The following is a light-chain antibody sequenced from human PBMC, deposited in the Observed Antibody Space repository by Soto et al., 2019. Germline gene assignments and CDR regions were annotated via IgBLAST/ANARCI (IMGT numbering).Light chain of an antibody. CDR3: QSYDNSLSAYV. J-gene: IGLJ1*01. Sequence: QSVLTHPPSLSGAPGQRVTISCTGSSSDIGAGSEVHWYQQLPGTAPKLLIFGSTNRPSGVPDRFSGSKSATSASLAITGLQAEDEADYYCQSYDNSLSAYVVGTGTKVTVL. CDR2: GST. V-gene: IGLV1-40*01. CDR1: SSDIGAGSE.